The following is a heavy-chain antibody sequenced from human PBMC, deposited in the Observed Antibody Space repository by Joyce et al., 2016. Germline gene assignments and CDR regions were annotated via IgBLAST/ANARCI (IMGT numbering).Heavy chain of an antibody. CDR3: VKDLLYGSSSWGGFDY. CDR2: ISSNGGST. V-gene: IGHV3-64D*06. J-gene: IGHJ4*02. D-gene: IGHD6-6*01. Sequence: EVQLVESGGGLVQPGGCLRLSCSASGFTFSSYAMHWVRQGPGKGLEYVSAISSNGGSTYYADSVKGRFTISRDNAKNTLYLQMSSLRAEDTAVYYCVKDLLYGSSSWGGFDYWGQGTLVTVSS. CDR1: GFTFSSYA.